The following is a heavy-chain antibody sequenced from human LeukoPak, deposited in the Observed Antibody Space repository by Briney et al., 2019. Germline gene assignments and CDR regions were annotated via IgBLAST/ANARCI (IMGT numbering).Heavy chain of an antibody. CDR2: INPNSGGT. V-gene: IGHV1-2*02. J-gene: IGHJ4*02. CDR3: ARVVAGTEFFDY. Sequence: ASVKVSCKASGYTFTGYYMHWVRQAPGQGLEWMGWINPNSGGTNYAQKFQGRVTMTRDTSISTACMELSRLRSDDTAVYYCARVVAGTEFFDYWGQGTLVTVSS. D-gene: IGHD6-19*01. CDR1: GYTFTGYY.